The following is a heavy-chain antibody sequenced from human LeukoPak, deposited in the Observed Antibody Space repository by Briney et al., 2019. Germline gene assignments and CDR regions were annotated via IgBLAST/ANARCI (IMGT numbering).Heavy chain of an antibody. J-gene: IGHJ3*02. D-gene: IGHD3-22*01. CDR1: GFTFSSYA. Sequence: GGSLRLSCAASGFTFSSYAMSWVRQAPGKGLEWVSAISGSGGSTYYADSVKGRFTISRDNSKNTLYLQMNSLRAEDTAVYYRAGPHSSGPKGAFDIWGQGTMVTVSS. CDR3: AGPHSSGPKGAFDI. CDR2: ISGSGGST. V-gene: IGHV3-23*01.